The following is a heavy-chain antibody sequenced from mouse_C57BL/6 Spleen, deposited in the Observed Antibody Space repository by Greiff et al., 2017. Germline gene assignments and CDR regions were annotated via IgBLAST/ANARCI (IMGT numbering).Heavy chain of an antibody. Sequence: EVHLVESGGGLVKPGGSLKLSCAASGFTFSDYGMHWVRQAPEKGLEWVAYISSGSSTIYYADTVKGRFTISRDNAKNTLFLQMTSLRSEDTAIYYCARLITSKAMDYWGQGTSVTVSS. CDR3: ARLITSKAMDY. V-gene: IGHV5-17*01. J-gene: IGHJ4*01. CDR2: ISSGSSTI. D-gene: IGHD1-1*01. CDR1: GFTFSDYG.